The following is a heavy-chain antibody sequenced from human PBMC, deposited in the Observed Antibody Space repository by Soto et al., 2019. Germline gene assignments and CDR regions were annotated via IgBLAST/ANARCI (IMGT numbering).Heavy chain of an antibody. J-gene: IGHJ6*02. CDR1: GFTFSSYS. Sequence: GGSLSLSCGASGFTFSSYSMNWVRQAPGKGLEWISHISASSRTLFYADSVKGRFTISRDNAKNSLYLQMNSLRAEDTAVYYYARSYYDSSASYASYGMDVWGQGTTVTVSS. CDR3: ARSYYDSSASYASYGMDV. D-gene: IGHD3-22*01. CDR2: ISASSRTL. V-gene: IGHV3-48*01.